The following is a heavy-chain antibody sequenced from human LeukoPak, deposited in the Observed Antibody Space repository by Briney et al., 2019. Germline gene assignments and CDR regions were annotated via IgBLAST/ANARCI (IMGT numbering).Heavy chain of an antibody. CDR2: ISWNSGSI. V-gene: IGHV3-9*01. CDR1: GFTVSSNE. D-gene: IGHD3-10*01. CDR3: ARDRVPYYGSGSSDAFDI. J-gene: IGHJ3*02. Sequence: GGSLRLSCAASGFTVSSNEMSWVRQAPGKGLEWISGISWNSGSIGYADSVKGRSTISRDNARNSLYLQMNSLRTEDTALYYCARDRVPYYGSGSSDAFDIWGQGTMVTVSS.